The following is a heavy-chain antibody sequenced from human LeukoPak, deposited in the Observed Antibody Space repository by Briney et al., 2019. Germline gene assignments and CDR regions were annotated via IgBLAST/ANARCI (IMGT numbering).Heavy chain of an antibody. CDR2: IYYSGST. D-gene: IGHD2-21*02. V-gene: IGHV4-59*01. Sequence: PSETLSLTCTVSGGSISSYYWSWIRQPPGKGLEWIGYIYYSGSTNYNPSLKSRVTISVDTSKNQFSLKLSSVTAADTAVYYCARLRGDLYYFDYWGQGALVTVSS. J-gene: IGHJ4*02. CDR1: GGSISSYY. CDR3: ARLRGDLYYFDY.